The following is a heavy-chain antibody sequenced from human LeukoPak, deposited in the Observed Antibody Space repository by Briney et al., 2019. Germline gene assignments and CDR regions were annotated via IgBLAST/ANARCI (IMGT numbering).Heavy chain of an antibody. CDR2: INGDGSST. CDR1: GFTFSSYW. D-gene: IGHD3-22*01. J-gene: IGHJ4*02. CDR3: VRDLVVTSAY. V-gene: IGHV3-74*01. Sequence: PGGPLRLSCAASGFTFSSYWMHWVRQTPGKGLVWVSRINGDGSSTTYADSVKGRFTISRDNAKNTLYLQMNGLRAEDTAVYYCVRDLVVTSAYWGQGTLVTVSS.